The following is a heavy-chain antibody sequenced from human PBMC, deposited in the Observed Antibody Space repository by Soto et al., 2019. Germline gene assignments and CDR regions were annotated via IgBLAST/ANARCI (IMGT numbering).Heavy chain of an antibody. J-gene: IGHJ6*02. V-gene: IGHV3-33*01. CDR3: ARDGPDYYYDSSGYSKYYYYYGMDV. D-gene: IGHD3-22*01. Sequence: GGSLRLSCAASGFTFSSYGMHWVRQAPGKGLEWVAVIWYDGSNKYYADPVKGRFTISRDNSKNTLYLQMNSLRAEDTAVYYCARDGPDYYYDSSGYSKYYYYYGMDVWGQGTTVTVSS. CDR1: GFTFSSYG. CDR2: IWYDGSNK.